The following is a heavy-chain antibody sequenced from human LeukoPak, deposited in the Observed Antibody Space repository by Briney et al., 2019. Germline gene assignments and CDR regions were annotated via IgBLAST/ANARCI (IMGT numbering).Heavy chain of an antibody. Sequence: PETLSLTCAVYGGSFSGYYWSWIRQPPGKGLEWIGEINHSGSTNYNPSLKSRVTISVDTSKNQFSLKLSSVTAADTAVYYCAHPAWELTLWGQGTLVTVSS. CDR1: GGSFSGYY. V-gene: IGHV4-34*01. CDR3: AHPAWELTL. J-gene: IGHJ4*02. D-gene: IGHD1-26*01. CDR2: INHSGST.